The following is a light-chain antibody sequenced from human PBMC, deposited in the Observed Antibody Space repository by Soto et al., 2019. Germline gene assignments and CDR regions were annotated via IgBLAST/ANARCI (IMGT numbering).Light chain of an antibody. CDR1: TSNIGSHY. CDR2: ENN. CDR3: GAWDYSLSAGV. V-gene: IGLV1-51*02. J-gene: IGLJ2*01. Sequence: QSVLTQPPSVSAAPGQKVTISCSGSTSNIGSHYEAWYQQLPGTAPKLLIYENNKRPSGIPDRFSGSKTGTSATLGIAGLQTGDEADYYCGAWDYSLSAGVFGGGTKLTVL.